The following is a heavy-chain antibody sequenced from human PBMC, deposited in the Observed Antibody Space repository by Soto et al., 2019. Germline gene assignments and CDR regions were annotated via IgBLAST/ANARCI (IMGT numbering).Heavy chain of an antibody. CDR1: GFTFSSYW. Sequence: EVQLVESGGGLVQPGGSLRLSCAASGFTFSSYWMTWVRQAPGKGLEWVANIKEDGSEKNYVDSVKGRFTVSRDKLKSSLYLQMNIRRVEDTAVYYCVRWVDDGDYGDYWGQGTQVTVSS. CDR2: IKEDGSEK. J-gene: IGHJ4*02. D-gene: IGHD4-17*01. V-gene: IGHV3-7*01. CDR3: VRWVDDGDYGDY.